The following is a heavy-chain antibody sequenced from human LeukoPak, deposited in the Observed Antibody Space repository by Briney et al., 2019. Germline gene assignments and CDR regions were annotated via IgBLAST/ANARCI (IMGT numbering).Heavy chain of an antibody. V-gene: IGHV4-39*07. CDR3: ARDFAFDI. CDR2: IYYSGST. Sequence: SETLSLTCTVSGGSISSSSYYWGWIRQPPGKGLEWIGSIYYSGSTYYNPSLKSRVTISVDTSKNQFSLRLSSVTAADTAVYYCARDFAFDIWGQGTMVTVSS. J-gene: IGHJ3*02. CDR1: GGSISSSSYY.